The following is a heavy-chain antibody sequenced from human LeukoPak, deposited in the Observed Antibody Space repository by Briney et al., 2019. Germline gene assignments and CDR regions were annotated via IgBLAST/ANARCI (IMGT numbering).Heavy chain of an antibody. CDR3: ARDSGYDQPYYFDY. Sequence: GGSLRLSCAASGFTFSNAWMSWVRQAPGKGLEWVANIKQDGSEKYYVDSVKGRFTISRDNAKNSLYLQMNSLRAEDTAVYYCARDSGYDQPYYFDYWGQGTLVTVSS. CDR2: IKQDGSEK. D-gene: IGHD5-12*01. J-gene: IGHJ4*02. CDR1: GFTFSNAW. V-gene: IGHV3-7*01.